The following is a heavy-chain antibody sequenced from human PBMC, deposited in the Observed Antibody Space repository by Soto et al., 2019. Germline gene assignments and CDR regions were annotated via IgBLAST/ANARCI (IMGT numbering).Heavy chain of an antibody. V-gene: IGHV3-30-3*01. J-gene: IGHJ4*02. D-gene: IGHD3-22*01. Sequence: QVQLVESGGGVVQPGRSLRLSCAASGFTFSSYAMHWVRQAPGKGLEWVAVISYDGSNKYYADSVKGRFTISGDNSKKXFCLQMNSLRAEETAVYYCARVDYYDSSGYGLALDYWGQGTLVTVSS. CDR3: ARVDYYDSSGYGLALDY. CDR1: GFTFSSYA. CDR2: ISYDGSNK.